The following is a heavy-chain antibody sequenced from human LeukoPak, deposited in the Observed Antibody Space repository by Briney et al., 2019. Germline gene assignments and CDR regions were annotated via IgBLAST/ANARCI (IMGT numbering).Heavy chain of an antibody. CDR1: GGSISSGGYS. CDR2: IYHSGST. D-gene: IGHD3-16*02. V-gene: IGHV4-30-2*01. Sequence: SETLSLTCAVSGGSISSGGYSWSWIRQPPGKGLEWIGYIYHSGSTNYNPSLKSRVTISVDTSKNQFSLKLSSVTAADTAVYYCARGDYVWGSYRDYYFDYWGQGTLVTVSS. J-gene: IGHJ4*02. CDR3: ARGDYVWGSYRDYYFDY.